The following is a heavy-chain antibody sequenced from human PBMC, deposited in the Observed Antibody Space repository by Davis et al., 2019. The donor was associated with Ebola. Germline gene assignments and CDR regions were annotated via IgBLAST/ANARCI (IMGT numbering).Heavy chain of an antibody. Sequence: KVSCKGSGYSFPNFWIGWVRQMPGKGLEWMGIIYPGDSDTRYSPSFEGQVTISVDRSISTAYLQWSSLKASDTAMYYCAKQESLYGSSDYWGQGTLVTVSS. CDR2: IYPGDSDT. J-gene: IGHJ4*02. D-gene: IGHD3-22*01. CDR1: GYSFPNFW. V-gene: IGHV5-51*01. CDR3: AKQESLYGSSDY.